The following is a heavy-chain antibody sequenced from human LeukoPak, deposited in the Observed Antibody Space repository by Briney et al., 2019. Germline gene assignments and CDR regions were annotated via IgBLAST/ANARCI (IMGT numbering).Heavy chain of an antibody. J-gene: IGHJ4*02. CDR1: GFTFNTYA. CDR2: ICGSSGCT. Sequence: SGGSLRLSCEASGFTFNTYAIYWVRQARGKGLEWVSGICGSSGCTSYAESVKGRFTISRDNSRNTVYLQLNSLTADDTAVYYCAKTTVGYSSGRYPVWPADCWGQGTLVTVSS. V-gene: IGHV3-23*01. CDR3: AKTTVGYSSGRYPVWPADC. D-gene: IGHD6-19*01.